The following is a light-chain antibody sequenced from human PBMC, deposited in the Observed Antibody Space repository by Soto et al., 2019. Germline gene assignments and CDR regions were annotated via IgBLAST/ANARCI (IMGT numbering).Light chain of an antibody. CDR3: QSYDSSMSGYV. CDR1: SSNIGAGYD. CDR2: GNS. Sequence: QSVLTQPPSVSGAPGQRVTISCTGSSSNIGAGYDVHWYQQLPGTAPKLLIYGNSNRPSGVPDRLSGSKSGTSASLAITGLQAEDEADYYCQSYDSSMSGYVFGTGTKGTVL. V-gene: IGLV1-40*01. J-gene: IGLJ1*01.